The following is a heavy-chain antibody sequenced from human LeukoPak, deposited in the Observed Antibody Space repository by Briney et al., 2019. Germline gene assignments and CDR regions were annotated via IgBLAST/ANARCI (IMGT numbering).Heavy chain of an antibody. CDR3: ARDPIYYYDSSGYGPSDAFDI. CDR1: GFTFSSYS. Sequence: PGGSLRLSCAASGFTFSSYSMNWVRQAPGKGLEWVSSISSSSSYIYYADSVKGRFTISRDNAKNSLYLQVNSLRAEDTAVYYCARDPIYYYDSSGYGPSDAFDIWGQGTMVTVSS. D-gene: IGHD3-22*01. CDR2: ISSSSSYI. J-gene: IGHJ3*02. V-gene: IGHV3-21*01.